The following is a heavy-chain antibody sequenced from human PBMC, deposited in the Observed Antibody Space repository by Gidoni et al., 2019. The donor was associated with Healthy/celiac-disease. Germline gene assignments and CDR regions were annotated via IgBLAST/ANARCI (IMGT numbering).Heavy chain of an antibody. CDR1: GFTFSSYG. CDR3: AKLSESYCTNGVCPGLGAFDI. CDR2: ISYDGSNK. D-gene: IGHD2-8*01. Sequence: QVPLVESGGGVVQPGRSLRLYCAASGFTFSSYGMHWVRQAPGKGLEWVAVISYDGSNKYYADSVKGRFTISRDNSKNTLYLQMNSLRAEDTAVYYCAKLSESYCTNGVCPGLGAFDIWGQGTMVTVSS. V-gene: IGHV3-30*18. J-gene: IGHJ3*02.